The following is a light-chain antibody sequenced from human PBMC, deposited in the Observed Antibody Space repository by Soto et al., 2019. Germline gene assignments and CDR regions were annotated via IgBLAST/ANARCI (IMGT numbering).Light chain of an antibody. CDR2: DAS. J-gene: IGKJ5*01. Sequence: DIQMTQSPSTLSASVGDRVTITCRASQSISSWLAWYQQKPGKAPKLLIYDASSLESGVPSRFSGSGSGTEFTLTISSLQPEDIATYYCQQYYNLPITFGQGTRLEIK. CDR1: QSISSW. CDR3: QQYYNLPIT. V-gene: IGKV1-5*01.